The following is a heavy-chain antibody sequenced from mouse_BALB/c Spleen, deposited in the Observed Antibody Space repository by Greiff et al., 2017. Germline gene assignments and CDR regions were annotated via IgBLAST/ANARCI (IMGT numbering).Heavy chain of an antibody. V-gene: IGHV5-6-5*01. D-gene: IGHD1-1*01. CDR2: ISSGGST. CDR3: ARGDYYGSSHFDY. CDR1: GFTFSSYA. J-gene: IGHJ2*01. Sequence: EVKLVESGGGLVKPGGSLKLSCAASGFTFSSYAMSWVRQTPEKRLEWVASISSGGSTYYPDSVKGRFTISRDNARNILYLQMSSLRSEDTAMYYCARGDYYGSSHFDYWGQGTTLTVSS.